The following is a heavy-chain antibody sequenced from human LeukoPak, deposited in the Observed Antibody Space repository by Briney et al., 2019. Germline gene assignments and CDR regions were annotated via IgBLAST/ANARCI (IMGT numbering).Heavy chain of an antibody. D-gene: IGHD5-12*01. CDR1: GLSFNNYA. CDR2: IIGSSGTT. Sequence: QSGGSLRLSCVASGLSFNNYAMNWVRQAPGKGLEWVSLIIGSSGTTFYADSVKGRFTISRDKSKSTLYLQMNSLRAEDTAVYYCAKGAYDYIEIAYFDYWGQGSLVTVSS. V-gene: IGHV3-23*01. J-gene: IGHJ4*02. CDR3: AKGAYDYIEIAYFDY.